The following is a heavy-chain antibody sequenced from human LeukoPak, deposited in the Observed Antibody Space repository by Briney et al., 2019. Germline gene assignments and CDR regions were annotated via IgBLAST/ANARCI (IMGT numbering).Heavy chain of an antibody. D-gene: IGHD2-15*01. CDR2: ISNNGGYT. CDR1: GFTFSSSA. Sequence: GGSLRLSCTASGFTFSSSAMSWVRQAPGKGLEWVSAISNNGGYTYYADSVQGRFTISRDNSKSTLCLQMNSLRAEDTAVYYCAKQLGYCSGGSCYFPYWGQGTLVTVSS. CDR3: AKQLGYCSGGSCYFPY. V-gene: IGHV3-23*01. J-gene: IGHJ4*02.